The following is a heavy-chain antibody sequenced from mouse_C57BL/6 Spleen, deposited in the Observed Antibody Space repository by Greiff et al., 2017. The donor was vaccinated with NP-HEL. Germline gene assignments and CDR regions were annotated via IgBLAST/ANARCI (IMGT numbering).Heavy chain of an antibody. CDR2: ISSGSSTI. Sequence: EVQGVESGGGLVKPGGSLKLSCAASGFTFSDYGMHWVRQAPEKGLEWVAYISSGSSTIYYADTVKGRFTISRDNAKNTLFLQMTSLRSEDTAMYYCAQGIYYGYDAWFAYWGQGTLVTVSA. V-gene: IGHV5-17*01. CDR3: AQGIYYGYDAWFAY. D-gene: IGHD2-2*01. J-gene: IGHJ3*01. CDR1: GFTFSDYG.